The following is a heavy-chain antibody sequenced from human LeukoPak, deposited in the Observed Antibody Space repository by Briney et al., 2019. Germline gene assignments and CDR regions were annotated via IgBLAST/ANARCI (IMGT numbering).Heavy chain of an antibody. V-gene: IGHV1-18*01. J-gene: IGHJ4*02. Sequence: ASVKVSCKASGYTFTTYGISWVRQAPGQGLEWMGWISAHTGKTNYVQKFQGRVTMTTDTSTRTAYMELRSLRSDDTAVYYCAREGPGSDWLVAYWGQGTLVTVSS. CDR2: ISAHTGKT. CDR1: GYTFTTYG. D-gene: IGHD3-9*01. CDR3: AREGPGSDWLVAY.